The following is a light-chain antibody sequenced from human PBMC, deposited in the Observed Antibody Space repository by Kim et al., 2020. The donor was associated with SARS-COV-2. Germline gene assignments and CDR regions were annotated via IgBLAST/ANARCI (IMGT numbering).Light chain of an antibody. V-gene: IGKV1-33*01. CDR1: QDISNY. J-gene: IGKJ2*01. Sequence: DIQMTQSPSSLSASVGDRVTITCQASQDISNYLNWYQQKPGKAPKLLIYDASNLETGVPSRISGSGSGTDFTFTISSLQPEDIATYYCQQYDNLPYTFGQGTKLEI. CDR2: DAS. CDR3: QQYDNLPYT.